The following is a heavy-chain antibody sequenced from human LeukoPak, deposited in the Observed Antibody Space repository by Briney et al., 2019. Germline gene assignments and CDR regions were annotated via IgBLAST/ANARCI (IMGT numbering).Heavy chain of an antibody. J-gene: IGHJ3*02. CDR1: GYTFTASY. V-gene: IGHV1-2*02. CDR2: INANNGGT. Sequence: ASVKVSCTASGYTFTASYIHWVRQAPGQGLEWMGWINANNGGTTYAQRLQGRVTMTRDTSISTAYMDLSRLTSDDTAVYYCARLGQVILQNDAFDIWGQGTMVTVSS. CDR3: ARLGQVILQNDAFDI. D-gene: IGHD3-16*02.